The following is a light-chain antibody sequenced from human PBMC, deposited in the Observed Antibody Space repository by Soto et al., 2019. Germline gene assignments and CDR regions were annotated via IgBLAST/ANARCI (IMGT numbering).Light chain of an antibody. V-gene: IGKV1-27*01. CDR2: AAS. Sequence: DFQLAQSPSSLSPSVGDRVTITCRASQPIMNDLAWYQQKPGKPPRLLISAASTLQSGVPSRFSASGFGTEFTLTISSLQPEDAASYYCHKYNSLPPTFGGGPKVDIK. CDR3: HKYNSLPPT. J-gene: IGKJ4*01. CDR1: QPIMND.